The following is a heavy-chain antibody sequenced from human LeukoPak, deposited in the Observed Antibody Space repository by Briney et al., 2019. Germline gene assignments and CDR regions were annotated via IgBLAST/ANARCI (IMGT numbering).Heavy chain of an antibody. CDR2: IKENGSEE. D-gene: IGHD2-15*01. J-gene: IGHJ4*02. CDR1: GFIFNRYW. Sequence: PGGSLRLSCGASGFIFNRYWMSWVRQAPGKGPEWVANIKENGSEEYYVDSVKGRFTISRDNAKNSLYLQMNSLRAEDTAVYYCARVLSGGSCIFDYWGQGTPVTVSS. CDR3: ARVLSGGSCIFDY. V-gene: IGHV3-7*03.